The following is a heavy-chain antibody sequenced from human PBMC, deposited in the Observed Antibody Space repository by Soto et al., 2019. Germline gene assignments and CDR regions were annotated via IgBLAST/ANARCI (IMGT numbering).Heavy chain of an antibody. CDR3: ARDCAGYSSGWYQRGGFDY. V-gene: IGHV3-33*01. D-gene: IGHD6-19*01. CDR2: IWYDGSNK. J-gene: IGHJ4*02. CDR1: GFTFSSYS. Sequence: QVQLVESGGGVVQPGRSLRLSCAASGFTFSSYSMHWVRQAPGKGLEWVAVIWYDGSNKYYAASVKGRFTISRDHSKNTLYLQMNSLRAEDTAVYYCARDCAGYSSGWYQRGGFDYWGQGTLVTVSS.